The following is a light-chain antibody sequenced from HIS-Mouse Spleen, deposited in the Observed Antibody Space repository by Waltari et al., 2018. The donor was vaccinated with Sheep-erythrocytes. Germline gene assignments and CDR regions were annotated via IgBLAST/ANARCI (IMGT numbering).Light chain of an antibody. V-gene: IGLV2-23*01. J-gene: IGLJ3*02. Sequence: QSALTQPASVSGSPGQSITIPCTGTSSDVGSYTLVSWYQPHPGKAPNLMMYEGSKRPSGVSNRFSGSKSGNTASLTISGLQAEDEADYYCCSYAGSSTPWVFGGGTKLTVL. CDR3: CSYAGSSTPWV. CDR1: SSDVGSYTL. CDR2: EGS.